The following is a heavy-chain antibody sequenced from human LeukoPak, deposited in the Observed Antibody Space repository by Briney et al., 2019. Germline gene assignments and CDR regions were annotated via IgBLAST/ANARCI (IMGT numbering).Heavy chain of an antibody. CDR2: IYYSGST. V-gene: IGHV4-61*01. Sequence: SETLSLTCTVSGGSISSGSYYWSWIRQPPGKGLEWIGYIYYSGSTNYNPSLKSRVTISVDTSKNQFSLKLSSVTAADTAVYYCARGEARRRPFDYWGQGTLVTVSS. D-gene: IGHD6-6*01. CDR1: GGSISSGSYY. J-gene: IGHJ4*02. CDR3: ARGEARRRPFDY.